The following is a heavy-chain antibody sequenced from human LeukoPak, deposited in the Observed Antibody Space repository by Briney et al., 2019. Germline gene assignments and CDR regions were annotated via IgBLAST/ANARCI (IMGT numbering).Heavy chain of an antibody. D-gene: IGHD4-17*01. CDR3: ARDLGDYSPDDY. CDR2: TSYDGSNK. Sequence: PGRSLRLSCAASGFTFSSYAMHWVRQAPGKGLEWVAVTSYDGSNKYYADSVKGRFTISRDNSKNTLYLQMNSLRAEDTAVYYCARDLGDYSPDDYWGQGTLVTVSS. J-gene: IGHJ4*02. CDR1: GFTFSSYA. V-gene: IGHV3-30*01.